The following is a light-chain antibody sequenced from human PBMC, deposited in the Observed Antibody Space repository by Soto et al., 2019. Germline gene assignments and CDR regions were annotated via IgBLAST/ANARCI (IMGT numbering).Light chain of an antibody. CDR1: QSVSGSY. V-gene: IGKV3-20*01. J-gene: IGKJ4*01. Sequence: EIVLTQSPGTLSLSPGERATLSCRASQSVSGSYLAWYQQKPGQAPRLLISGASRRATGIPDRFSGSGSGTDFTLTISSLEPEDFAVYYRQQYGKSPLTFGGGTKVDIK. CDR3: QQYGKSPLT. CDR2: GAS.